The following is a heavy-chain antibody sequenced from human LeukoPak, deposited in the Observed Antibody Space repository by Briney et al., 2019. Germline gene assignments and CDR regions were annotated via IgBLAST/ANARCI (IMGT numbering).Heavy chain of an antibody. D-gene: IGHD3-22*01. Sequence: PSETLSLTCTVSGGSISSYYWSWIRQPAGKGLEWIGYIYYSGNTHYNPSLKSRVTISVDTSKNQFSLNLRSVTAADTAMYYCARGGPRLYYYYMDVWGKGTTVTISS. CDR1: GGSISSYY. V-gene: IGHV4-59*01. CDR2: IYYSGNT. CDR3: ARGGPRLYYYYMDV. J-gene: IGHJ6*03.